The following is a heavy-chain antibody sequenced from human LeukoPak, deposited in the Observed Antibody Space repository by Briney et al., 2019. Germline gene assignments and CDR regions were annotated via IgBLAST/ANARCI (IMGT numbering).Heavy chain of an antibody. J-gene: IGHJ4*02. D-gene: IGHD2-2*01. CDR3: ARIYCSSTSCQYYFDY. CDR2: ISGSGGST. Sequence: PGGSLRLSCAASGFTFSSYAMSWVRQAPGKGLEWVSAISGSGGSTYYADSVKGRFTISRDNAKNSLYLQMNSLGAEDTAVYYCARIYCSSTSCQYYFDYWGQGTLVTVSS. V-gene: IGHV3-23*01. CDR1: GFTFSSYA.